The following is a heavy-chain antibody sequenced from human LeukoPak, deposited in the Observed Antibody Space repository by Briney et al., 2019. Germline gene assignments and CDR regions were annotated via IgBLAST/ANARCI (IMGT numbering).Heavy chain of an antibody. V-gene: IGHV1-24*01. CDR3: ATVSRQQLVRHVYPYYYYYGMDV. CDR2: FDPEDGET. CDR1: GYTLTELS. D-gene: IGHD6-13*01. J-gene: IGHJ6*02. Sequence: ASVKVSCKVSGYTLTELSMHWVRQAPGKGLEWMGGFDPEDGETIYAQKFQGRVTMTEDTSTDTAYMGLSSLRSEDTAVYYCATVSRQQLVRHVYPYYYYYGMDVWGQGTTVTVSS.